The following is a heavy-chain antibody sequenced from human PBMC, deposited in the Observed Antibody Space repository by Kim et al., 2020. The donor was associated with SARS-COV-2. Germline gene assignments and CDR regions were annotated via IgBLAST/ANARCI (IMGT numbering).Heavy chain of an antibody. V-gene: IGHV3-23*01. D-gene: IGHD2-15*01. CDR3: AKGRYCSGGTCYFEN. J-gene: IGHJ4*02. Sequence: DSVEARFSISRHNSKNTLYLQLNGLRAEDTAVYYCAKGRYCSGGTCYFENWGQGTVVTVSS.